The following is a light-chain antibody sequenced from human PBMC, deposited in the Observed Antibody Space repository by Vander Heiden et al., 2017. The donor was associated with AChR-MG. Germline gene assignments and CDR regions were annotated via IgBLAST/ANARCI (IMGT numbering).Light chain of an antibody. V-gene: IGKV3-20*01. CDR2: GVS. CDR3: QQCGGSTKWTMYT. Sequence: TLSLSQAERATLSCIASQSVRSRYLAWSQQKPGQANRVLIHGVSTRATGRPDRLSASGSGTDVTLTTSGLETEDFEVYDCQQCGGSTKWTMYTFGQGTKLEI. CDR1: QSVRSRY. J-gene: IGKJ2*01.